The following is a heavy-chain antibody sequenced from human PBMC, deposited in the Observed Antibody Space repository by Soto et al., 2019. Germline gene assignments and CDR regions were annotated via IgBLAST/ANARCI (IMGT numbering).Heavy chain of an antibody. Sequence: PGGSLRLSCAASGFTFSSYSMNWVRQAPGKGLEWVSYISSSSSTIYYADSVKGRFTISRDNAENSLYLQMNSLRAEDTAVYYCASGSYYRYFDYWGQGTLVTAPQ. V-gene: IGHV3-48*01. J-gene: IGHJ4*02. D-gene: IGHD1-26*01. CDR3: ASGSYYRYFDY. CDR1: GFTFSSYS. CDR2: ISSSSSTI.